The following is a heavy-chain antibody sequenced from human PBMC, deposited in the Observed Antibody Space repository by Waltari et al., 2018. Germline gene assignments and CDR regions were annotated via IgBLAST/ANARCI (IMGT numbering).Heavy chain of an antibody. CDR1: GGSISSSSYY. CDR3: ASSRITMIVVVIAFDY. Sequence: QLQLQESGPGLVKPSETLSLTCTVSGGSISSSSYYWGWIRQPPGKGLEWIGSIYYSGSTYYIPALKSRVTISVDTSKNQFSLKLSSVTAADTAVYYCASSRITMIVVVIAFDYWGQGTLVTVSS. CDR2: IYYSGST. D-gene: IGHD3-22*01. V-gene: IGHV4-39*01. J-gene: IGHJ4*02.